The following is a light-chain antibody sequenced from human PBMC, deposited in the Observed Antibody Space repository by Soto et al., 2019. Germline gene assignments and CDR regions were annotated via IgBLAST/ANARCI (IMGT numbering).Light chain of an antibody. CDR2: DVS. CDR3: CSYTSSSTYV. V-gene: IGLV2-14*01. J-gene: IGLJ1*01. CDR1: SSDDGGYNY. Sequence: QSVLTQPASVSGSPGQSITISCTGTSSDDGGYNYVSWYQQHPGIAPKLMIYDVSNRPSGISNRFSGSKSGNTASLTISGLQAEDEADYYCCSYTSSSTYVFGTGTKLTVL.